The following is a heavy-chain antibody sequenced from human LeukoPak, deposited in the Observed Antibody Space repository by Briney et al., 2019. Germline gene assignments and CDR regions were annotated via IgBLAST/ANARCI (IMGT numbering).Heavy chain of an antibody. D-gene: IGHD6-13*01. CDR1: GYTFTSYY. V-gene: IGHV1-46*01. Sequence: ASVKVSCKASGYTFTSYYMHWVRQAPGQGLEWMGIINPSGGSTSYAQKFQGRVTMTRDTSASTVYMELSSLRSEDTAVYYCARDGGAAAGTFNWFDPWGQGTLVTVSS. J-gene: IGHJ5*02. CDR3: ARDGGAAAGTFNWFDP. CDR2: INPSGGST.